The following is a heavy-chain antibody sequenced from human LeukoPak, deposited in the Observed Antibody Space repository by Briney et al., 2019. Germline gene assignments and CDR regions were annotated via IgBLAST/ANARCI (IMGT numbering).Heavy chain of an antibody. V-gene: IGHV4-4*09. CDR1: GGSISSYY. Sequence: SETLSLTCTVSGGSISSYYWSWIRQPPGKGLEWIGYIYTSGSTNYNPSLKSRVTISVDTSKNQFSLKLSSVTAADTAVYYCARSSRSYCSGGGCYSGRPLFDYWGQGTLVTVSS. CDR3: ARSSRSYCSGGGCYSGRPLFDY. CDR2: IYTSGST. D-gene: IGHD2-15*01. J-gene: IGHJ4*02.